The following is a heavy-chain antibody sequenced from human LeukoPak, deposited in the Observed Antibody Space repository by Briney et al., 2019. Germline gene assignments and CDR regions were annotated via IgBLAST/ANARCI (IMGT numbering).Heavy chain of an antibody. Sequence: ASVKVSCKASGGTFSSYAISWVRQAPGQGLEWMGWINSNSGGTKYAQKFQGRVTMTRDTSISTAFMELSRLTSDDTAMYFCARVGYYGSGSYQLRFDPWGQGTLVTVSS. V-gene: IGHV1-2*02. CDR2: INSNSGGT. J-gene: IGHJ5*02. CDR3: ARVGYYGSGSYQLRFDP. CDR1: GGTFSSYA. D-gene: IGHD3-10*01.